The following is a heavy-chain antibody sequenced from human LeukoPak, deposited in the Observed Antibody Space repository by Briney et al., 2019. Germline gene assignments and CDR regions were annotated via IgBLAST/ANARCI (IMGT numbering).Heavy chain of an antibody. V-gene: IGHV1-8*03. CDR2: MNPNSGNT. CDR1: GYTFTSYD. Sequence: ASVKVSCKASGYTFTSYDINWVRQATGQGLEWMGWMNPNSGNTGYAQKFQGRVTITRNTSISTAYMELSSLRSEDTAVYYCARGRITIFGVVIPDAFDIWGQGTMVIISS. D-gene: IGHD3-3*01. CDR3: ARGRITIFGVVIPDAFDI. J-gene: IGHJ3*02.